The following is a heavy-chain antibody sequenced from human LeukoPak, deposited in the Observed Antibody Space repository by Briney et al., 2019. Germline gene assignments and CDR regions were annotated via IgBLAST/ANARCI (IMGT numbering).Heavy chain of an antibody. CDR1: GYSFTSDW. Sequence: GESLQISCKGSGYSFTSDWIGWVRQMTRQGLEWMGITYPGDSGTRYTPSFQGHVTISADKSISTAYLQWSGLKASDTAMYYCARHIPRFRDTTPHYYYYYMDVWGKGTTVTVSS. CDR3: ARHIPRFRDTTPHYYYYYMDV. J-gene: IGHJ6*03. CDR2: TYPGDSGT. D-gene: IGHD3-10*01. V-gene: IGHV5-51*01.